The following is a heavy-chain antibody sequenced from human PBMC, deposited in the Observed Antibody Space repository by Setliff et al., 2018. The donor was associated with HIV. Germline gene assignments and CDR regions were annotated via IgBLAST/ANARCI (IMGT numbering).Heavy chain of an antibody. D-gene: IGHD3-3*01. CDR3: ARLDSTIFGVVIIRDY. CDR2: INHSGST. Sequence: PSEILSLTCAVYGRSFSGYYWNWIRQSPGKGLEWIGEINHSGSTNYNPSLKSRVTISIDTSKNQFSLKLTSVTAADTAVYYCARLDSTIFGVVIIRDYWGQGTLVTVS. CDR1: GRSFSGYY. J-gene: IGHJ4*02. V-gene: IGHV4-34*01.